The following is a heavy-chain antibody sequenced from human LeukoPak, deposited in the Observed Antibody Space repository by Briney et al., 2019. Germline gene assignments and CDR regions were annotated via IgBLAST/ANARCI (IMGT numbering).Heavy chain of an antibody. V-gene: IGHV3-33*01. CDR1: GFTFSIYG. CDR3: ARASEPFHH. CDR2: IWSDGSNK. J-gene: IGHJ4*02. Sequence: PGGSLRLSCAASGFTFSIYGIHWVRQAPGKGLEWVAVIWSDGSNKYYGDSVKGRFTISRDNSKDTLYLQMSNLRAEDTAVYYCARASEPFHHWGQGTLVTVSS. D-gene: IGHD1-26*01.